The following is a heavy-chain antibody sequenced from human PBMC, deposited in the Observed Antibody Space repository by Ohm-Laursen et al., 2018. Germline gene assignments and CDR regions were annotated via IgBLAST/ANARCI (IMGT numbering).Heavy chain of an antibody. D-gene: IGHD2-2*02. Sequence: SLRLSCSAPGFTFSSYAMNWVRQASGKGLEWVANIHYSRTSLIYYADSVIGRFTISRDNAKNSLFLQINSLRADDTAIYYCARRIPLYGMDVWGQGTTVTVSS. J-gene: IGHJ6*02. CDR2: IHYSRTSLI. CDR3: ARRIPLYGMDV. CDR1: GFTFSSYA. V-gene: IGHV3-48*04.